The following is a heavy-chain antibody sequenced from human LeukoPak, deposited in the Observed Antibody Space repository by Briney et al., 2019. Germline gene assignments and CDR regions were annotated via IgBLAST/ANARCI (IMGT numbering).Heavy chain of an antibody. Sequence: GRSLRLSCAASGFTLDDYAMHWVRQAPGKGLEWVSGISWNSGSIGYADSVKGRFTISRDNAKNSLYLQMNSLRAEDMALYYCAKDSLRYDFWSGYMDVWGKGTTVTVSS. V-gene: IGHV3-9*03. D-gene: IGHD3-3*01. J-gene: IGHJ6*03. CDR2: ISWNSGSI. CDR3: AKDSLRYDFWSGYMDV. CDR1: GFTLDDYA.